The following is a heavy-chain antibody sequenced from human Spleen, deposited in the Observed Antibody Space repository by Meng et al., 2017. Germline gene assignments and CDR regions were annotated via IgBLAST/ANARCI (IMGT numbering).Heavy chain of an antibody. CDR3: ARSSLSDYGDDRYFDY. CDR2: ISAYNGNT. CDR1: GYTFTSYG. D-gene: IGHD4-17*01. V-gene: IGHV1-18*01. J-gene: IGHJ4*02. Sequence: VQLVRLGAGVKEPGAAVKVSCKASGYTFTSYGISWVRQAPGQGLEWMGWISAYNGNTNYAQKLQGRVTMTTDTSTSTAYMELRSLRSDDTAVYYCARSSLSDYGDDRYFDYWGQGTLVTVSS.